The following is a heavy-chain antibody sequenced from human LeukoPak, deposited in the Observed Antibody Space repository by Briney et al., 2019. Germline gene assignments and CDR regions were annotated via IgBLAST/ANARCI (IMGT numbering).Heavy chain of an antibody. Sequence: HSGRSLRLSCAASGFTFSSYAMHWVRQAPGKGLEWVAVISYDGSNKYYADSVKGRFTISRDNSKNTLYLQMNSLRAVDTAVYYCARGERPSYYYGMDVWGKGTTVTVSS. CDR3: ARGERPSYYYGMDV. D-gene: IGHD1-1*01. CDR1: GFTFSSYA. J-gene: IGHJ6*04. V-gene: IGHV3-30*04. CDR2: ISYDGSNK.